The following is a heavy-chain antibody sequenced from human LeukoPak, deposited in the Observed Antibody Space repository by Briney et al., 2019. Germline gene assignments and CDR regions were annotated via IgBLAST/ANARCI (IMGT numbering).Heavy chain of an antibody. CDR1: GYTFTGYF. CDR3: ASPFYCSSTSCADY. CDR2: INPNSGGT. J-gene: IGHJ4*02. D-gene: IGHD2-2*01. V-gene: IGHV1-2*06. Sequence: ASVKVSXKASGYTFTGYFMHWVRQAPGQGLEWMGRINPNSGGTNYAQKFHGRVTMTRDTSISTAYMELSRLRSDDTAVYYCASPFYCSSTSCADYWGQGTLVTVSS.